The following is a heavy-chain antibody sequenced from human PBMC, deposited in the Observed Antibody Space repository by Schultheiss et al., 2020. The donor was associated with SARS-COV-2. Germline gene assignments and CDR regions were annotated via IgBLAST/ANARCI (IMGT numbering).Heavy chain of an antibody. V-gene: IGHV4-39*07. CDR1: GGSVSSGSYY. CDR2: IYYSGST. CDR3: AAWGSYLFDY. J-gene: IGHJ4*02. D-gene: IGHD1-26*01. Sequence: SQTLSLSCTVSGGSVSSGSYYWGWIRQPPGKGLEWIGSIYYSGSTYYNPSLKSRVTIPVDTSKNQFSLKLSSVTAADTAVYYCAAWGSYLFDYWGQGTLVTVSS.